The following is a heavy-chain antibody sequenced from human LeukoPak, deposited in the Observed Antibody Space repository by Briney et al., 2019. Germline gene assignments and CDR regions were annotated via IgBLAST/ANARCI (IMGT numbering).Heavy chain of an antibody. Sequence: GGSLRLSCAASGFTFSSYSMNWVRQAPGKGLEWVSYITSSSSIIYYADSVKGRFTISRDNAKNSLYLQMNSLRAEDTAVYYCAELGITMIGGVWGKGTTVTISS. D-gene: IGHD3-10*02. V-gene: IGHV3-48*01. J-gene: IGHJ6*04. CDR1: GFTFSSYS. CDR3: AELGITMIGGV. CDR2: ITSSSSII.